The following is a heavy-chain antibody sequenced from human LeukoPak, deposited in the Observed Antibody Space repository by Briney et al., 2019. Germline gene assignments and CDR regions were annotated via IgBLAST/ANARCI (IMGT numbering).Heavy chain of an antibody. J-gene: IGHJ6*02. D-gene: IGHD2-2*01. Sequence: SVKVSCKASGGTFSSYAISWVRQAPGQGLEWMGGIIPIFGTANYAQKFQGRVTITADESTSTAYMELSSLRSEDTAVYYCCVCSSTSCYLSYYYYGMDVWGQGTTVTVSS. V-gene: IGHV1-69*13. CDR1: GGTFSSYA. CDR3: CVCSSTSCYLSYYYYGMDV. CDR2: IIPIFGTA.